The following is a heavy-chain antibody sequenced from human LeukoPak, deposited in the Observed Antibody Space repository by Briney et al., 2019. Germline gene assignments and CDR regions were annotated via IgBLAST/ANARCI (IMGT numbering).Heavy chain of an antibody. V-gene: IGHV4-34*01. J-gene: IGHJ6*02. CDR1: GGSFSGYY. D-gene: IGHD3-3*01. Sequence: PSETLSLTCAVCGGSFSGYYWSWIRQPPGKGLEWIGEINHSGSTNYNPSLKSRVTISLDTSKNQFSLKLSSVTAADTAVYYCARFKYDFWSGSRSYYFYGMDVWGQGTTVTVSS. CDR3: ARFKYDFWSGSRSYYFYGMDV. CDR2: INHSGST.